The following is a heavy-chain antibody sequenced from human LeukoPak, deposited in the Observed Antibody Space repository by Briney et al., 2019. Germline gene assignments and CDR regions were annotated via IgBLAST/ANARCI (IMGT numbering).Heavy chain of an antibody. CDR3: ARSYGDYDWYFDL. D-gene: IGHD4-17*01. V-gene: IGHV4-39*01. Sequence: PSETLSLTCTVSGGSISSSSYYWGWIRQPPGKGLEWIGSIYYSGSTYYNPSLKSRVTISVDTSKNQFSLKLSSVTAADTAVYYCARSYGDYDWYFDLWGRGTLVTVSS. CDR2: IYYSGST. J-gene: IGHJ2*01. CDR1: GGSISSSSYY.